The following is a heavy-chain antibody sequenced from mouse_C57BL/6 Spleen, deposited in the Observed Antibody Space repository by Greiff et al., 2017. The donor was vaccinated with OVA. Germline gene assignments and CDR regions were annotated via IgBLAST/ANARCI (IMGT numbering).Heavy chain of an antibody. D-gene: IGHD4-1*01. CDR1: GYAFSSSW. V-gene: IGHV1-82*01. J-gene: IGHJ3*01. Sequence: QVQLKESGPELVKPGASVKISCKASGYAFSSSWMNWVKQRPGKGLEWIGRIYPGDGDTNYNGKFKGKATLTADKSSSTAYMQLSSLTSEDSAVYFCARSGTGRFAYWGQGTLVTVSA. CDR2: IYPGDGDT. CDR3: ARSGTGRFAY.